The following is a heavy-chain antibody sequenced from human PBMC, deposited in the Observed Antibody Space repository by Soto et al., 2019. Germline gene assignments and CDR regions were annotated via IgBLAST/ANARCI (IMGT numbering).Heavy chain of an antibody. CDR2: IYYSGST. J-gene: IGHJ6*02. D-gene: IGHD6-13*01. CDR3: ARPQGGSWYGMDV. CDR1: GGSISSYY. V-gene: IGHV4-59*01. Sequence: QVQLQESGPGLVKPSETLSLTCTVSGGSISSYYWSWIRQAPGKGLEWIGYIYYSGSTDYNPSLKSRLTISIDTSKTRFSLKLSSVTAADTAVYYCARPQGGSWYGMDVWGQGTTVTVSS.